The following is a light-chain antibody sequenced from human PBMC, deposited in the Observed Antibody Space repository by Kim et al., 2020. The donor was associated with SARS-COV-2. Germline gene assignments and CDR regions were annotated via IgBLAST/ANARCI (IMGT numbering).Light chain of an antibody. V-gene: IGKV3-20*01. CDR1: QSVGSSY. Sequence: EIVLTQSPGTLSLSPGDRATLSCGASQSVGSSYLAWYQQRPGQAPRLLIYGGSNRATGIPDRFSGSGSGTDFTLTISRVEPEDFALYYCQQYNRSPLTFGGGTKVDIK. J-gene: IGKJ4*01. CDR2: GGS. CDR3: QQYNRSPLT.